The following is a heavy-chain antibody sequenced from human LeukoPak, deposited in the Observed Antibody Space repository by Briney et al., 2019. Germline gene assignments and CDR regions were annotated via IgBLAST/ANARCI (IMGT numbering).Heavy chain of an antibody. J-gene: IGHJ1*01. CDR1: GFPFSIYA. Sequence: PGGSLRLSCSASGFPFSIYAMHWVRQAPGKGLEFVSAISSNGGSTLYADSVKGRFTISRDNSKNTLYLQMSSLRAEDTAVYYCVKDTSSWSPEYFQHWGQGTLVTVSS. CDR3: VKDTSSWSPEYFQH. D-gene: IGHD6-13*01. V-gene: IGHV3-64D*09. CDR2: ISSNGGST.